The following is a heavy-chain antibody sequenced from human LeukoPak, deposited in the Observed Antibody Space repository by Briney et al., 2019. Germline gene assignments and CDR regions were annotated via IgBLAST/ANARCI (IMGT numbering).Heavy chain of an antibody. CDR1: GGSISSGSYY. J-gene: IGHJ2*01. CDR3: ARVRYCSSTSCYKAYWYFDL. V-gene: IGHV4-61*02. Sequence: SETLSLTCTVSGGSISSGSYYWSWIRQPAGKGLEWIGRIYTSGSTNYNPSLKSRVTISVDTSKNQFSLKLGSVTAADTAVYYCARVRYCSSTSCYKAYWYFDLWGRGTLVTVSS. CDR2: IYTSGST. D-gene: IGHD2-2*02.